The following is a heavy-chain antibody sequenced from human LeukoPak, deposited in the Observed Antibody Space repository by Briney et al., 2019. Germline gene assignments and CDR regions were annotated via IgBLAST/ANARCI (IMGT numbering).Heavy chain of an antibody. CDR3: ANRNYYDRRFYYYYYFDY. J-gene: IGHJ4*02. CDR1: GFIFSDYT. D-gene: IGHD3-22*01. V-gene: IGHV3-23*01. CDR2: ISGSGDST. Sequence: GGSLRLSCAASGFIFSDYTMNWVRQAPGKGQEWVSAISGSGDSTYYTDSVKGRFTISRDNSKNTLYLQMNSLRAEDTAMYYCANRNYYDRRFYYYYYFDYWGQGTLVTVSS.